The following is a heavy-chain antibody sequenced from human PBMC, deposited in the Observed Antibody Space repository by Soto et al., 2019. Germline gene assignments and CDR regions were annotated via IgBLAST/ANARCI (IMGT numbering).Heavy chain of an antibody. Sequence: GESLKISCKGSGYNFSSYWIGWVRQMPGKGLEWMGIIYPGDSDTRYSPSFQGQVTMSADKSISTAYLQWSSLKASDSAMYYCARGGGYSYGLYGMDVWGQGTTVTVSS. CDR1: GYNFSSYW. V-gene: IGHV5-51*01. J-gene: IGHJ6*02. D-gene: IGHD5-18*01. CDR3: ARGGGYSYGLYGMDV. CDR2: IYPGDSDT.